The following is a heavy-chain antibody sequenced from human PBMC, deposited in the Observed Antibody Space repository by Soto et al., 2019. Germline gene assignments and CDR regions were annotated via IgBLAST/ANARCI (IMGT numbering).Heavy chain of an antibody. D-gene: IGHD3-22*01. CDR1: GYSISSGYY. J-gene: IGHJ4*02. CDR3: ARHHYDSSGYNFDY. CDR2: IYHSGST. Sequence: SETLSLTCAVSGYSISSGYYWGWIRQPPGKGLEWIGSIYHSGSTYYNPSLKSRVTISVDTSKNQFSLKLSSVTAADTAVYYCARHHYDSSGYNFDYWGQGNLVPVSS. V-gene: IGHV4-38-2*01.